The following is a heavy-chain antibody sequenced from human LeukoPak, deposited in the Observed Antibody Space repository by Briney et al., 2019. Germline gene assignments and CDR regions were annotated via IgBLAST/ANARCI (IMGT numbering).Heavy chain of an antibody. Sequence: PSETLSLTCTVSGGSISSGSYWSWIRQPAGKGLEWIGHIYTSGGTNYNPSLKSRVTISVDTSKKQFSLKLSSVTAADTAVYYCARAPYDSSGYYPYYFDYWGQGTLVTVSS. V-gene: IGHV4-61*09. CDR3: ARAPYDSSGYYPYYFDY. CDR1: GGSISSGSY. J-gene: IGHJ4*02. D-gene: IGHD3-22*01. CDR2: IYTSGGT.